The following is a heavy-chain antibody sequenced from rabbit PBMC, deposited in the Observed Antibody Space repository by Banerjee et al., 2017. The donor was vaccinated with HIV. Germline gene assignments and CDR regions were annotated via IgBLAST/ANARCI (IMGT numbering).Heavy chain of an antibody. CDR2: IYAGSSGST. V-gene: IGHV1S40*01. J-gene: IGHJ4*01. D-gene: IGHD7-1*01. Sequence: QSLEESGGDLVKPGASLTLTCTASGFSFSSSYYMCWVRQAPGKGLEWIACIYAGSSGSTYYASWAKGRFTISKTSSTTVTLQMTSLTAADTATYFCARGGTGSDWDLWGPGTLVTVS. CDR3: ARGGTGSDWDL. CDR1: GFSFSSSYY.